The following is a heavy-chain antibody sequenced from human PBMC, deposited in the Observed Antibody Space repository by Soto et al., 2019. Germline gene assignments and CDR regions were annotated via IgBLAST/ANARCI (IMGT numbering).Heavy chain of an antibody. CDR2: INAGYGNT. Sequence: ASVKVSCKASGYTFSSYAMHWVRQAPGQRLEWMGWINAGYGNTKSSQKFQDRATISRDTSASTAYMELTSLRSEDTAVYYCARDTGDGTFDFWGQGTLVTVSS. CDR1: GYTFSSYA. J-gene: IGHJ4*02. CDR3: ARDTGDGTFDF. D-gene: IGHD7-27*01. V-gene: IGHV1-3*01.